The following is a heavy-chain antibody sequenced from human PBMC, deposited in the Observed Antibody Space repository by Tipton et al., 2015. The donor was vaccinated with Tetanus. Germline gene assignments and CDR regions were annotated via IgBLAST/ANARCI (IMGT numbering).Heavy chain of an antibody. D-gene: IGHD3-10*01. CDR3: ARSTGSGNYFDN. J-gene: IGHJ4*02. Sequence: TLSLTCSVSGASISSGGYFWNWIRHRPGKGLEWIGYIYYSGDTFYNPSLKSRVNISVDTSKNQFSLKLSSVTAADTAVYYCARSTGSGNYFDNWGQGILVAVSS. V-gene: IGHV4-31*03. CDR2: IYYSGDT. CDR1: GASISSGGYF.